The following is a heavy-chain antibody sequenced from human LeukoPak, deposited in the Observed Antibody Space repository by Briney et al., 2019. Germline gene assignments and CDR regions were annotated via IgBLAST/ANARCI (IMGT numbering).Heavy chain of an antibody. V-gene: IGHV4-30-2*01. J-gene: IGHJ4*02. CDR2: IYHSGST. Sequence: SETLSLTCAVSGGSISSGGYSWSWIRQPPGKGLEWIGYIYHSGSTYYNPSLKSRVTISVDRSKNQFSLKLSSVTAADTAVYYCARLGTPHTCSSCGGYWGQGTLVTVSS. CDR3: ARLGTPHTCSSCGGY. CDR1: GGSISSGGYS. D-gene: IGHD6-13*01.